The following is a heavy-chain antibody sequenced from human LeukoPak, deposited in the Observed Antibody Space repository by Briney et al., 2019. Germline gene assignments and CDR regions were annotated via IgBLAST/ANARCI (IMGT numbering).Heavy chain of an antibody. CDR3: ARSGYYYDSSGYYAHVPDY. Sequence: SETLSLTCAVYGGSFSGYYWSWIRQPPGKGLEWIGEIYHSGSTNYNPSLKSRVTISVDKSKNQFSLKLSSVTAADTAVYYCARSGYYYDSSGYYAHVPDYWGQGTLVTVSS. CDR1: GGSFSGYY. D-gene: IGHD3-22*01. J-gene: IGHJ4*02. CDR2: IYHSGST. V-gene: IGHV4-34*01.